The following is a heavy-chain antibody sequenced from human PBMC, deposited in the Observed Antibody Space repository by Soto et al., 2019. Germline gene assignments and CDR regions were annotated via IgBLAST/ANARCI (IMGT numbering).Heavy chain of an antibody. CDR1: GVTFSNAW. Sequence: GGSLRLSCAASGVTFSNAWMNWVRQAPGKGLEWVGRIKSKTDGGTTDYAAPVKGRFTISRDDSKNTLYLQMNSLKTEDTAVYYCTTDVRYTALVSLLYFCGQGTLVTVSS. D-gene: IGHD5-18*01. CDR3: TTDVRYTALVSLLYF. J-gene: IGHJ4*02. CDR2: IKSKTDGGTT. V-gene: IGHV3-15*07.